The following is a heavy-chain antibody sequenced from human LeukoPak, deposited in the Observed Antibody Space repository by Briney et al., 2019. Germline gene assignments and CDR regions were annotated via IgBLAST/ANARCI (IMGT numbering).Heavy chain of an antibody. Sequence: SETLSLTCTVSGVSISTYYWSWIRQPPGKGLEWIGYIYYRGNTNYNPSLKSRVTISVDTSKNQFSLKLTSVTAADTAVYYCARALGDSSGWYYFDYWGQGTLVTVPS. J-gene: IGHJ4*02. V-gene: IGHV4-59*12. CDR1: GVSISTYY. D-gene: IGHD6-19*01. CDR2: IYYRGNT. CDR3: ARALGDSSGWYYFDY.